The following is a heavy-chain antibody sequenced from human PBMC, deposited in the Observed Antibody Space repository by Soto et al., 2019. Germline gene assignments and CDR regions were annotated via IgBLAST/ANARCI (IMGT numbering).Heavy chain of an antibody. V-gene: IGHV3-21*01. CDR3: ARFRYYGSGSKDENYYYDSSGYYYYFDY. Sequence: TGGSLRLSCVASGFTFGSFAMSWVRQAPGKGLEWVSSISSSSSYIYYADSVKGRFTISRDNAKNSLYLQMNSLRAEDTAVYYCARFRYYGSGSKDENYYYDSSGYYYYFDYWGQGTLVTVSS. CDR1: GFTFGSFA. CDR2: ISSSSSYI. J-gene: IGHJ4*02. D-gene: IGHD3-22*01.